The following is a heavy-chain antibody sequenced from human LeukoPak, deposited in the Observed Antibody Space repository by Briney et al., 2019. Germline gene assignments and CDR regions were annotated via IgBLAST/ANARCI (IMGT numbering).Heavy chain of an antibody. D-gene: IGHD3-22*01. J-gene: IGHJ4*02. Sequence: SETLSLTCAVSGGSISSSNWWSWVRQPPGKGLEWIGEIYHSGSTNYNPSLKSRVTISVDKSKNQFSLKLSSVTAADTTVYYCTALIDSSGYYPFDYWGQGTLVTVSS. CDR2: IYHSGST. CDR3: TALIDSSGYYPFDY. V-gene: IGHV4-4*02. CDR1: GGSISSSNW.